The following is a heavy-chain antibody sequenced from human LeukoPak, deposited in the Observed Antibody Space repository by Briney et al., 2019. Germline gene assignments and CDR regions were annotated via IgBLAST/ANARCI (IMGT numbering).Heavy chain of an antibody. CDR3: AKRESSGKYFDY. J-gene: IGHJ4*02. V-gene: IGHV3-23*01. Sequence: GGSLRLSCAASGFAFSSYWMLWVRQAPGKGLEWISTISGGGSSTYYADSVKGRFTISRDNSKNTLYLQMNSLRAGDTAVYYCAKRESSGKYFDYWGQGTLVTVSS. D-gene: IGHD6-19*01. CDR2: ISGGGSST. CDR1: GFAFSSYW.